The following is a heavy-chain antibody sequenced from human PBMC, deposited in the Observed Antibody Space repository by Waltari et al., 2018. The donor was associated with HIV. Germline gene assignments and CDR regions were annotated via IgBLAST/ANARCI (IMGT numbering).Heavy chain of an antibody. Sequence: EVQLVASGGGLVKPGGSLSLSCAASGFIFSNAWMSWVRQAPGKGLEWVGRIKSKSDGGTKDYAAPVKGRFTISRDDSKNTLYLQMNTLKTEDTAVYYCTTGAEDLWRVYWGQGNLVTVSS. CDR2: IKSKSDGGTK. CDR1: GFIFSNAW. J-gene: IGHJ4*02. CDR3: TTGAEDLWRVY. V-gene: IGHV3-15*01. D-gene: IGHD3-10*01.